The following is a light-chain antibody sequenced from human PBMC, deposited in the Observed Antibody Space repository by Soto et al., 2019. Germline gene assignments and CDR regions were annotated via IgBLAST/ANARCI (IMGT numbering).Light chain of an antibody. V-gene: IGKV3-15*01. CDR1: QNLRSS. Sequence: VITQPPAPLTVSPGERATLSWRASQNLRSSIAWYQQQPSQAPMLLIYGACTRGTGIPARFSGSGSGTEFTLTISSLQSEDFAVYYCQRYGSSGTFGQGTKVDIK. CDR3: QRYGSSGT. CDR2: GAC. J-gene: IGKJ1*01.